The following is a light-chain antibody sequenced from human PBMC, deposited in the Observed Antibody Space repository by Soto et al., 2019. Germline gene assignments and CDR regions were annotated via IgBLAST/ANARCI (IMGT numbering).Light chain of an antibody. Sequence: EIVLTQSQLALSLSPSERETLXCRPSQSVSSTLLTWYQQKPGQAPRLLIYDASNRATGIPVRFSGSGSGADFTLTISSLEPEDFAVYYCQQRSNLPWTFGQGTKVDI. CDR1: QSVSSTL. CDR3: QQRSNLPWT. J-gene: IGKJ1*01. CDR2: DAS. V-gene: IGKV3-11*01.